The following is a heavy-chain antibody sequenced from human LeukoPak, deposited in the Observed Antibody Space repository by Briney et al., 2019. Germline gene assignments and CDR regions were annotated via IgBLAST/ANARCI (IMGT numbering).Heavy chain of an antibody. CDR2: IYPGDSDT. CDR1: GYSFTSYW. Sequence: GESLKISCKGSGYSFTSYWIGWVRQMPGKGLEWMGIIYPGDSDTRYSPSFQGQVTISADKSISTAYLQWSSLKASDTAMYYCARQSGVKKYQLHHNDYWGQGTLVTVSS. V-gene: IGHV5-51*01. CDR3: ARQSGVKKYQLHHNDY. J-gene: IGHJ4*02. D-gene: IGHD2-2*01.